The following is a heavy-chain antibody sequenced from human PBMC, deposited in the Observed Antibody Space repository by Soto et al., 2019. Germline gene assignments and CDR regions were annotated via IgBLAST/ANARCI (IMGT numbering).Heavy chain of an antibody. CDR1: GFSFSSYW. CDR2: INTDGSST. D-gene: IGHD3-9*01. Sequence: EVQLVESGGGLVQPGGSLRLSCADSGFSFSSYWMHWVRQGPGKWLVWVSRINTDGSSTNYADSVKGRFTISRDNAKNTLYLQMNSLRAEDTAVYYCARSPGGYYIDWGQGTMVTVSS. V-gene: IGHV3-74*01. J-gene: IGHJ3*01. CDR3: ARSPGGYYID.